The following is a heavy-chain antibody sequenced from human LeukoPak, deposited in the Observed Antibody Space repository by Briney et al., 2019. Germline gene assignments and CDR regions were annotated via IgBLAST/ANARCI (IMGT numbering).Heavy chain of an antibody. CDR1: GFTFSSYS. Sequence: GGSLRLSCAASGFTFSSYSMNWVRQAPGKGLEWVSSISGSSRYIYYADSVRGRFIISRDNAKNSLYLQMNSLRAEDTAVYYCGREHDQDFDYWGQGTLVTVSS. J-gene: IGHJ4*02. D-gene: IGHD1-1*01. V-gene: IGHV3-21*01. CDR2: ISGSSRYI. CDR3: GREHDQDFDY.